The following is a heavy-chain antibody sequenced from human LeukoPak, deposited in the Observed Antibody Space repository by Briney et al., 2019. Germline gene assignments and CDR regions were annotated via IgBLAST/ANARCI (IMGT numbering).Heavy chain of an antibody. CDR1: GGTFSSYA. CDR3: ASGVVPAAMNGMGY. Sequence: VASVKVSCKASGGTFSSYAISWVRQAPGQGLEWMGRIIPIFSTANYAQKFQGRVTITTDESTSTAYMELSSLRSEDTAVYYCASGVVPAAMNGMGYWGQGTLVTVSS. CDR2: IIPIFSTA. D-gene: IGHD2-2*01. V-gene: IGHV1-69*05. J-gene: IGHJ4*02.